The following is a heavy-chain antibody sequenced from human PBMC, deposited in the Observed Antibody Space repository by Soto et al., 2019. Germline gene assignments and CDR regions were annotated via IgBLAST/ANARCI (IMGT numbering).Heavy chain of an antibody. CDR1: GFTFSSYG. J-gene: IGHJ6*03. CDR2: IWYDGSNK. Sequence: QVQLVESGGGVVQPGRSLRLSCAASGFTFSSYGMHWVRQAPGKGLEWVAVIWYDGSNKYYADSVKGRFNISRDNSKNTLYLQMNSLRAEDTAVYYCARGITIFGVVNVFYYYYYMDVWGKGTTVTVSS. D-gene: IGHD3-3*01. CDR3: ARGITIFGVVNVFYYYYYMDV. V-gene: IGHV3-33*01.